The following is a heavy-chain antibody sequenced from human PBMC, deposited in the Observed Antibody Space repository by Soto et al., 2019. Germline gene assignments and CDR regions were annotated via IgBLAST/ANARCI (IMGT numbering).Heavy chain of an antibody. D-gene: IGHD3-3*01. V-gene: IGHV1-2*04. CDR3: ARDGMIYYFGSSPPHPRYYYMDV. J-gene: IGHJ6*03. Sequence: GASVKVSCKASGYTFAGYYMHWVRQAPGQGLEWMGWINPNSGGTNYAQKFQGWVTMTRDTSISTAYMELSRLKSDDPAVYYCARDGMIYYFGSSPPHPRYYYMDVWGKGTTVTVSS. CDR1: GYTFAGYY. CDR2: INPNSGGT.